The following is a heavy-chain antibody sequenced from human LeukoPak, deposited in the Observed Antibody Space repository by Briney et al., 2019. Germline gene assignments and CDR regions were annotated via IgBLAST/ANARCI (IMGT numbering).Heavy chain of an antibody. CDR2: IYYSGST. CDR1: GGSISSYY. J-gene: IGHJ6*02. Sequence: PSETLSLTCTVSGGSISSYYWSWIRQPPGKGLEWIGYIYYSGSTNYNPSLKSRVTISVDTSKNQFSLKLSSVTAADTAVYYCARGEMTYYYYGMDVWGQGTTVTVSS. D-gene: IGHD5-24*01. V-gene: IGHV4-59*01. CDR3: ARGEMTYYYYGMDV.